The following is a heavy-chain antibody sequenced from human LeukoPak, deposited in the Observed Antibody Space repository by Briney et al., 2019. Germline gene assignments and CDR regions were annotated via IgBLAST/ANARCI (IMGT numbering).Heavy chain of an antibody. V-gene: IGHV4-34*01. Sequence: SETLSLTCAVYGGSFSGYYWSWIRPPPGKGLEWIGEINHSGSTNYKPSLKSRVTISVDTHKNQFSLKVGSVTAGGTGGYYCASLWRSRSGSPFDLWGQGTLVTVFS. D-gene: IGHD6-6*01. CDR1: GGSFSGYY. CDR3: ASLWRSRSGSPFDL. J-gene: IGHJ4*02. CDR2: INHSGST.